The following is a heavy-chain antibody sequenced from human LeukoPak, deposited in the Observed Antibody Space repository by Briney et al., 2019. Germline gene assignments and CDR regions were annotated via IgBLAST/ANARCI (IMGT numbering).Heavy chain of an antibody. Sequence: TSETLSLTCSVSGGSISSYYWSWIRQPPGKGLEWIGYIYDSGSTNYKSPLKSLVTMSGDTSKNQFSLKLSAVTAADTAVYYCARHEENGCDRFDHWGQGTLVTVSS. V-gene: IGHV4-59*08. D-gene: IGHD5-12*01. CDR2: IYDSGST. CDR1: GGSISSYY. CDR3: ARHEENGCDRFDH. J-gene: IGHJ4*02.